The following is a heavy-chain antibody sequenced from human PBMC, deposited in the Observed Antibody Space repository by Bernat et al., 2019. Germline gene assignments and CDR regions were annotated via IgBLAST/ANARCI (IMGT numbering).Heavy chain of an antibody. D-gene: IGHD6-13*01. CDR1: GFTFSNAW. Sequence: EVQLVESGGGLVKPGGSLRLSCAASGFTFSNAWMNWVRQAPGKGLEWVGRIKSKTDGGTTDYAAPVKGRFTISRDDSKNTLYLQMNSLKTEDTAVYYCTTQYPFPTGYSSSWYGDYYYYYGMDVWGQGTTVTVSS. V-gene: IGHV3-15*07. CDR3: TTQYPFPTGYSSSWYGDYYYYYGMDV. CDR2: IKSKTDGGTT. J-gene: IGHJ6*02.